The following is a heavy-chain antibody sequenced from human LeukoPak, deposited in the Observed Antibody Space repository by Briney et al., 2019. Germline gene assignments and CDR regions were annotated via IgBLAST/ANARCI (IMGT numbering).Heavy chain of an antibody. CDR2: IYYSGST. Sequence: PSETLSLTCTVSGGSISSYYWSWIRQPPGKGLEWIGNIYYSGSTNYNPSLKSRVTISVDTSKNQFSLKLSSVTAADTAVYYCASYTAIAVAGIFSYWGQGTLVTVSS. D-gene: IGHD6-19*01. J-gene: IGHJ4*02. CDR1: GGSISSYY. V-gene: IGHV4-59*01. CDR3: ASYTAIAVAGIFSY.